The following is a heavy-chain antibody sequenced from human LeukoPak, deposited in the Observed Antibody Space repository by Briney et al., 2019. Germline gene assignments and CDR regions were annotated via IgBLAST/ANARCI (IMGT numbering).Heavy chain of an antibody. D-gene: IGHD2-2*01. CDR1: GFTFSSHR. CDR2: INTDGSTT. CDR3: AKSIVVVPAAGGAYHY. Sequence: GGSLRLSCAASGFTFSSHRMHWVRQAPGKGLVWVSRINTDGSTTNYADSVKGRFTVSRDNSKNTLFLQMDSLRAEDTAVYYCAKSIVVVPAAGGAYHYWGQGTLVTVSS. J-gene: IGHJ4*02. V-gene: IGHV3-74*01.